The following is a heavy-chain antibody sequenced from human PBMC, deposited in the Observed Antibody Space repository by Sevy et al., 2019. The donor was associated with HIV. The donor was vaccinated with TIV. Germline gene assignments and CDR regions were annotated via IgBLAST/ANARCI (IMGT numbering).Heavy chain of an antibody. CDR2: INHSGST. CDR1: GGSFSGYY. CDR3: ATTLTTAAAEQRGLDY. V-gene: IGHV4-34*01. D-gene: IGHD6-13*01. Sequence: SETLSLTCAVYGGSFSGYYWSWIRQPPGKGLEWIGEINHSGSTNYSPSLKSRVTISVDTSKNQFSLKLSSVTAADTAVYYCATTLTTAAAEQRGLDYWGQGTLVTVSS. J-gene: IGHJ4*02.